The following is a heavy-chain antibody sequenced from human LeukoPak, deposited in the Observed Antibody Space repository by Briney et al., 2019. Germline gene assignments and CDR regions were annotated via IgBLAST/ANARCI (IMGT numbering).Heavy chain of an antibody. J-gene: IGHJ4*02. CDR3: ARDFTDYDILTCYFDY. D-gene: IGHD3-9*01. Sequence: GGSLRLSCAASGFTFSSSWMSWARQAPGKGLEWVANIKQDGSEKYYVDSVKGRFTISRDNAKNSLYLQMNSLRAGDTAVYYCARDFTDYDILTCYFDYWGQGTLVTVSS. CDR1: GFTFSSSW. V-gene: IGHV3-7*01. CDR2: IKQDGSEK.